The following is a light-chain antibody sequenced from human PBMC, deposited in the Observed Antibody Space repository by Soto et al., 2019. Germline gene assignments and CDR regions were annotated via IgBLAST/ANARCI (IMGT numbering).Light chain of an antibody. CDR1: QASFNY. CDR3: QQLNSHPRT. J-gene: IGKJ2*01. Sequence: DIQLTQSPIFLSASVGDRVTISCRASQASFNYLAWYQQKPGKAPNLLIFGASTLQSGVPSRFSGSGSGTEFTLTISSLQPEDFATYYCQQLNSHPRTFGQGTQLEIK. CDR2: GAS. V-gene: IGKV1-9*01.